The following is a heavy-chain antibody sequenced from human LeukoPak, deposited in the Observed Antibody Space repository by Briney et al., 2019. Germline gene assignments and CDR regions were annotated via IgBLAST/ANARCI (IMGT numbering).Heavy chain of an antibody. V-gene: IGHV4-34*01. CDR2: IKHSGST. D-gene: IGHD3-16*01. CDR1: GGSFSGYY. Sequence: SETLSLTCAVYGGSFSGYYWSWIRQPPGKGLEWIGEIKHSGSTNYNPSLKSRVTISVDTSKNQFSLKLSSVTAADTAVYYCARDEVGYNWFDPWGQGTLVTVSS. J-gene: IGHJ5*02. CDR3: ARDEVGYNWFDP.